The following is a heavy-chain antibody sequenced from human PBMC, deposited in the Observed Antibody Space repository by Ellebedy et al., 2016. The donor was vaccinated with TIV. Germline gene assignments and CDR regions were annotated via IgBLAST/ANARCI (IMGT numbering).Heavy chain of an antibody. CDR2: INPSGGST. V-gene: IGHV1-46*01. J-gene: IGHJ4*02. CDR3: ARNYYGSGSYQYYFDY. Sequence: AASVKVSCKASGYTFTSYYMHWVRQAPGQGLEWMGIINPSGGSTSYAQKFQGRVTMTRDTSTSTVYMELSSLRSEDTAVYYCARNYYGSGSYQYYFDYWGQGTLVTVSS. CDR1: GYTFTSYY. D-gene: IGHD3-10*01.